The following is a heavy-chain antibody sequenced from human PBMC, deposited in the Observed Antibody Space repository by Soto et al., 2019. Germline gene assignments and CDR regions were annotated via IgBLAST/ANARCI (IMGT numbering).Heavy chain of an antibody. CDR1: VYTFTSYG. CDR3: DRVPNNEAAAPVDY. Sequence: ASVKFSFQASVYTFTSYGISWVRHAPRQGLEWMGWISAYNGNTNYAQKLQGRVTMTTDTSTSTAYMELSSLRSHDTAVYYCDRVPNNEAAAPVDYWGQGTLVPVYS. J-gene: IGHJ4*02. D-gene: IGHD6-13*01. V-gene: IGHV1-18*04. CDR2: ISAYNGNT.